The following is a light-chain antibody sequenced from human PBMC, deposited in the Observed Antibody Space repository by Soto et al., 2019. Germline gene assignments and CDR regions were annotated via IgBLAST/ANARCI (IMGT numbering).Light chain of an antibody. CDR2: SNN. CDR3: SAWDDSLNGQV. V-gene: IGLV1-44*01. CDR1: SSNIGSNT. J-gene: IGLJ3*02. Sequence: QSVLTQPPSASGTPGQRVTISCSGSSSNIGSNTVNWYQQLPGTAPKLLIYSNNQRPSGVPDRFSGSKSGTSASLAISGLQSEDEPDYYCSAWDDSLNGQVFGGGTKLTVL.